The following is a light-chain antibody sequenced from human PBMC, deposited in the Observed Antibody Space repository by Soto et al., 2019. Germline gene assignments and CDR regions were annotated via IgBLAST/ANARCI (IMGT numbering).Light chain of an antibody. J-gene: IGLJ2*01. CDR2: DND. V-gene: IGLV1-51*01. Sequence: QSVLTQPPSVSAAPGQKVTISCSGSSSNIGSNFGSWYQQLPGTAPKLLIYDNDKRPSGIPDRFSGSKSGTSATLGITGLQTGEEADYYCGTWDSSLSAVVFGGGTKLTVL. CDR1: SSNIGSNF. CDR3: GTWDSSLSAVV.